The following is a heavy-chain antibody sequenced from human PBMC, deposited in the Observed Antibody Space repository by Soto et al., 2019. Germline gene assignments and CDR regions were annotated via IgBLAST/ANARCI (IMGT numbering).Heavy chain of an antibody. V-gene: IGHV3-23*01. CDR2: ASDTGGST. CDR3: AKDRLLGYCSGGSCRRYGMDV. Sequence: PGGSLRLSCAASGFTFSSYAMTWVRQAPGKGLEWVSAASDTGGSTYYADSVKGRFTISRDNSKNTLYLQMNSLRAEDTAVYYCAKDRLLGYCSGGSCRRYGMDVWGQGTTVTVSS. J-gene: IGHJ6*02. CDR1: GFTFSSYA. D-gene: IGHD2-15*01.